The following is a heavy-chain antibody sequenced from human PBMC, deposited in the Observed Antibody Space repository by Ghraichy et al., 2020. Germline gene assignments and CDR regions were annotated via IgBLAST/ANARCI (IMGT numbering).Heavy chain of an antibody. V-gene: IGHV3-23*01. Sequence: GGSLRLSCAASGFTFSSYAMSWVRQAPGKGLEWVSAISGSGGSTYYADSVKGRFTISRDNSKNTLYLQMNSLRAEDTAVNYCAKIRKSGYYYYYYGMDVWGQGTTVTVSS. D-gene: IGHD3-22*01. CDR3: AKIRKSGYYYYYYGMDV. CDR1: GFTFSSYA. CDR2: ISGSGGST. J-gene: IGHJ6*02.